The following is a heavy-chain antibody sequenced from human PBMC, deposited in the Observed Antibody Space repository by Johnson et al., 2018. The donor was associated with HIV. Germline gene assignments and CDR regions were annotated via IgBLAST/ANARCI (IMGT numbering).Heavy chain of an antibody. V-gene: IGHV3-66*02. CDR3: ARVSQQQGGVYDAFDV. CDR2: IYSGGSA. D-gene: IGHD6-13*01. Sequence: VQLVESGGGLVQPGGSLRLSCAASGFIVSSNYMSWVRQAPGKGLEWVSVIYSGGSAYYTDSLKARFTISRDNSKNTLYLQMNSLRAEDTAVYYCARVSQQQGGVYDAFDVWGQGTMVTVSS. CDR1: GFIVSSNY. J-gene: IGHJ3*01.